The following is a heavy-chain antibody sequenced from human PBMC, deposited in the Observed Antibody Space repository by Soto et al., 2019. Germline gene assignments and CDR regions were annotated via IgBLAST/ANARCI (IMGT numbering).Heavy chain of an antibody. D-gene: IGHD2-15*01. J-gene: IGHJ5*02. CDR2: IWYNGSNK. V-gene: IGHV3-33*01. Sequence: QIQLMESGGGVVQPGRSLRLSCTASGFSFSTHGMHWVRQAPGKGLEWVAVIWYNGSNKYYGDSAKGRFTISRDNSKNKVYLQMTNLRVEDTAVYYCARYRPSRFCSGSKCITEHDNSLAPWGQGTLVIVSS. CDR3: ARYRPSRFCSGSKCITEHDNSLAP. CDR1: GFSFSTHG.